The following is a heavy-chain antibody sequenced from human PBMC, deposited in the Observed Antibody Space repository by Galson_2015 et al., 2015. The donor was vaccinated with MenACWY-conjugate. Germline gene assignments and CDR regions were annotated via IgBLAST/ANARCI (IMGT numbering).Heavy chain of an antibody. CDR3: AKDRSMVGSTPGQNALDF. CDR1: GFSFSRYG. CDR2: IRYDESNK. J-gene: IGHJ3*01. Sequence: SLRLSCAASGFSFSRYGTHWVRQAPGKGLEWVAFIRYDESNKFYADSVKGRFTISRDNSKNTLYLQMNSPRPEDTAVYHCAKDRSMVGSTPGQNALDFWGQGTRVTVSS. V-gene: IGHV3-30*02. D-gene: IGHD3-10*01.